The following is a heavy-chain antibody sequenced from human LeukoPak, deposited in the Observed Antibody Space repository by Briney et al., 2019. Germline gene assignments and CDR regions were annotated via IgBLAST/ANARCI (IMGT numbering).Heavy chain of an antibody. V-gene: IGHV4-59*01. J-gene: IGHJ4*02. D-gene: IGHD2-8*01. Sequence: TSETLSLTCTVSGGSISSYYWSWIRQPPGKGLEWIGYIYYTGSTNYNPSLKSRVTISVDTSKNQFSLKLSSVTAADTAVYSCARQEARDYLYEGLDYWGQGTLVTVSS. CDR3: ARQEARDYLYEGLDY. CDR2: IYYTGST. CDR1: GGSISSYY.